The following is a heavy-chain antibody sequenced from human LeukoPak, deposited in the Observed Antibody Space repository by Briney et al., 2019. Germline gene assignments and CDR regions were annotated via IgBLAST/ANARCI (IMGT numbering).Heavy chain of an antibody. Sequence: SVKVSCKASGGTFSSYAISWVRQAPGQGLEWMGRIIPILGIANYAQKFQGRVTITADKSTSTAYMELSSLRSEDTAVYYCARAGGWAREDYKGEAFDIWGQGTKVTVSS. D-gene: IGHD6-19*01. CDR3: ARAGGWAREDYKGEAFDI. V-gene: IGHV1-69*04. J-gene: IGHJ3*02. CDR1: GGTFSSYA. CDR2: IIPILGIA.